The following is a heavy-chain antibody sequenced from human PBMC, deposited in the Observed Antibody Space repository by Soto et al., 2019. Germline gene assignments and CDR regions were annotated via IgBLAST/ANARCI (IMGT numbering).Heavy chain of an antibody. Sequence: SETLSLTCAVYGGSFSGYYWSWIRQPPGKGLEWIGEINHSGSTNYNPSLKSRVTISVDTSKNQFSLKLSSVTAADTAVYYCARGNSYCYDSSGYYYWGQGTLVTVSS. V-gene: IGHV4-34*01. CDR1: GGSFSGYY. D-gene: IGHD3-22*01. CDR3: ARGNSYCYDSSGYYY. CDR2: INHSGST. J-gene: IGHJ4*02.